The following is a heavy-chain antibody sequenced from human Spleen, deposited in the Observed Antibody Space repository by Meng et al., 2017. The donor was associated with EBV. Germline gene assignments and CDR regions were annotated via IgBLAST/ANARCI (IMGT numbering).Heavy chain of an antibody. V-gene: IGHV1-69*01. CDR2: IIPIFGKA. Sequence: QVQLVQVGAEVKKPGSSVKVSCKASGGTFSSYAISWVRQAPGQGLEWMGGIIPIFGKANYAQKFQGRVTITADESTSTAYMELSSLRSEDTAVYYCATSPEGYSSGSYDYWGQGTLVTVSS. D-gene: IGHD6-19*01. J-gene: IGHJ4*02. CDR3: ATSPEGYSSGSYDY. CDR1: GGTFSSYA.